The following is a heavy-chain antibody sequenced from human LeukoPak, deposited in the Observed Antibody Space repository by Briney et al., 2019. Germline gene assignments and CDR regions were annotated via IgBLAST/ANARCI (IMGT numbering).Heavy chain of an antibody. J-gene: IGHJ4*02. CDR2: IRYDGSNK. Sequence: GGSLRLSCAASGFTFSSYGMHWVRQAPGKGLEWVASIRYDGSNKYYAGSVKGRFTISRDNSKNTLYLQMNSLRAEDTAVYYCAKASFPLRFLEWLSRFDYWGQGTLVTVSS. D-gene: IGHD3-3*01. CDR3: AKASFPLRFLEWLSRFDY. V-gene: IGHV3-30*02. CDR1: GFTFSSYG.